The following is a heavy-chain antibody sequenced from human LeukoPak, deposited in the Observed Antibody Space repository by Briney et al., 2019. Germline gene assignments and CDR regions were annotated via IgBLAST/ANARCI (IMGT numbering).Heavy chain of an antibody. CDR2: INHSGST. J-gene: IGHJ3*02. Sequence: SETLSLTCAVYGGSFSGYYWSWIRQPPGKGLEWIGEINHSGSTNYNPSLKSRVTISVDTSKNQFSLKLSSVTAADTAVYYCARGAKYDFWSGYYSSNAFDIWGQGTMVTVSS. V-gene: IGHV4-34*01. CDR3: ARGAKYDFWSGYYSSNAFDI. CDR1: GGSFSGYY. D-gene: IGHD3-3*01.